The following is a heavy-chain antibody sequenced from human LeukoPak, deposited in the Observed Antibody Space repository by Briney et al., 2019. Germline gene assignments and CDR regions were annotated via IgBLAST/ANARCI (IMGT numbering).Heavy chain of an antibody. Sequence: GGSLRLSCAASGFTFSNAWMSWVRQAPGKGLEWVGRIKSKTNGGTTDYAAPVKGRFTISRDDSKNTLYLQMNSLKTEDTAVYYCTSRLALRYFDWLLDSDAFDIWGQGTMVTVSS. D-gene: IGHD3-9*01. V-gene: IGHV3-15*01. CDR2: IKSKTNGGTT. CDR3: TSRLALRYFDWLLDSDAFDI. J-gene: IGHJ3*02. CDR1: GFTFSNAW.